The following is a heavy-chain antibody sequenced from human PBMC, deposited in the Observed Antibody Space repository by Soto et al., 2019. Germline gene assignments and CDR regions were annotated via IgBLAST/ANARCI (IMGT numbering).Heavy chain of an antibody. Sequence: SETLSLTCTVSGGSISSGDYYWSWIRQPPGKGLEWIGYIYYSGSTYYNPSLKSRVTISVDTSKNQFSLKLSSVTAADTAVYYCARDPTPFGQGTLVTVSSGKSYTAVYYCARNPCGGSGGSCYSGGYYYYYSGMDVWGQGTTVTVSS. J-gene: IGHJ6*02. D-gene: IGHD2-15*01. CDR2: IYYSGST. V-gene: IGHV4-30-4*01. CDR1: GGSISSGDYY. CDR3: ARDPTPFGQGTLVTVSSGKSYTAVYYCARNPCGGSGGSCYSGGYYYYYSGMDV.